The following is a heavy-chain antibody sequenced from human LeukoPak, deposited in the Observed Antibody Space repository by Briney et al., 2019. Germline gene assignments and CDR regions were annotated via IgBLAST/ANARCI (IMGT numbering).Heavy chain of an antibody. D-gene: IGHD3-22*01. V-gene: IGHV4-30-2*01. CDR1: GGSISSGGYS. CDR2: IYHSGST. CDR3: ARDHYYDSSGYYWGYYYYGMDV. Sequence: SQTLSLTCAVSGGSISSGGYSWSWIRQPPGKGLEWIGYIYHSGSTYYNPSLKSRVTISVDRSKNQFSLKLSSVTAADTAVYYCARDHYYDSSGYYWGYYYYGMDVWGQGTTVTVSS. J-gene: IGHJ6*02.